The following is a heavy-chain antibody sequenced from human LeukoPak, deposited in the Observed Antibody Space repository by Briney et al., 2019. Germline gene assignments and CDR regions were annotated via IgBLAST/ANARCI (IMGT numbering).Heavy chain of an antibody. V-gene: IGHV5-51*01. CDR2: IYPGASDT. J-gene: IGHJ4*02. CDR1: GYRFTSYW. Sequence: RGASLQISCQGSGYRFTSYWIGWVRQLPGKGLEWMGIIYPGASDTRYSPSFQGQVTISADKSISTAYLQWSSLKASDTAMYYCARRYCSGGSCFDSWGQGTRVTVSS. D-gene: IGHD2-15*01. CDR3: ARRYCSGGSCFDS.